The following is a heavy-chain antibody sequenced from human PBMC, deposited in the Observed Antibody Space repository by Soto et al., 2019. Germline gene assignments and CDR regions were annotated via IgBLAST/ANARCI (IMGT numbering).Heavy chain of an antibody. CDR1: GFTFSSYG. CDR2: IWYDGSNK. V-gene: IGHV3-33*01. CDR3: ARERDEYYGSGSYYNVFDY. J-gene: IGHJ4*02. D-gene: IGHD3-10*01. Sequence: GGSLRLSCAASGFTFSSYGMHWVRQAPGKGLEWVAVIWYDGSNKYYADSVKGRFTISRDNSKNTLYLQMNSLRAEDTAVYYCARERDEYYGSGSYYNVFDYWGQGTLVTVSS.